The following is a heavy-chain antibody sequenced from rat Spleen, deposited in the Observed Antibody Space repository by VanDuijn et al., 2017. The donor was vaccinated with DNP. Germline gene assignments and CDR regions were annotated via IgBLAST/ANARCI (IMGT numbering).Heavy chain of an antibody. CDR3: ARDRDYDGSSLYAMDA. CDR2: IWSGGST. J-gene: IGHJ4*01. CDR1: GFSFTSYG. D-gene: IGHD1-12*02. V-gene: IGHV2-4*01. Sequence: QVQLKESGPGLVQPSQTLSLTCTVSGFSFTSYGVRWVRQPPGKGLGWVGVIWSGGSTDYNSPLESRLSISRDTSKSQVFLKMNSLQTEDTATYYCARDRDYDGSSLYAMDAWGQGTSVTVSS.